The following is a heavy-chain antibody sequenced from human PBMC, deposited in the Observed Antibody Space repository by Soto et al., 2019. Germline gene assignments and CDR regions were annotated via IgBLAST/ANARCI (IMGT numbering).Heavy chain of an antibody. J-gene: IGHJ4*02. D-gene: IGHD6-25*01. CDR3: ARSLVTQRGKKKPVDY. CDR2: MNPNSGNT. Sequence: QVQLVQSGAEVKKPGASVKVSCKASGYTFTSYDINWVRQATGQGLEWMGWMNPNSGNTGYAQKFQGRVTMTRNTSISTAYMELSSLTSEDTAVYYCARSLVTQRGKKKPVDYWGQGTLVTVSS. V-gene: IGHV1-8*01. CDR1: GYTFTSYD.